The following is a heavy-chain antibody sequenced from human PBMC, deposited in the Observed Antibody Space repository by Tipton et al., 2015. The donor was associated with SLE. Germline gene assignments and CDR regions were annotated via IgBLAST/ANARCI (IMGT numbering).Heavy chain of an antibody. CDR2: IYTSGST. CDR1: GGSISSGSYY. Sequence: TLSLTCAVYGGSISSGSYYWSWIRQPAGKGLEWIGYIYTSGSTNYNPSLKSRVTISVDTSKNQFSLKLSSVTAADTAVYYCARRFGSGYYFDGDYWGQGTLVTVSS. J-gene: IGHJ4*02. V-gene: IGHV4-61*09. D-gene: IGHD3-22*01. CDR3: ARRFGSGYYFDGDY.